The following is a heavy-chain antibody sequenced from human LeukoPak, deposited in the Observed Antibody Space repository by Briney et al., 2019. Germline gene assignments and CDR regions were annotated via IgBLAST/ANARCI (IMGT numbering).Heavy chain of an antibody. V-gene: IGHV3-7*03. CDR1: GFSLSAYW. J-gene: IGHJ4*02. CDR2: INRDGSQK. CDR3: AKDDNYYGSGSYYGY. D-gene: IGHD3-10*01. Sequence: GGSLRLSCAASGFSLSAYWMTWVRQAPGKGLEWVANINRDGSQKNHVDSVKGRFTISRDNANNSLYLQMNSLRPEDTAFYYCAKDDNYYGSGSYYGYWGQGTLVTASS.